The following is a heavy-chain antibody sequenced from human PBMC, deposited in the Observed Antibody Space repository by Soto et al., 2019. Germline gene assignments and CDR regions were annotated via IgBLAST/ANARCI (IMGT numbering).Heavy chain of an antibody. CDR1: GGTFSSYA. V-gene: IGHV1-69*01. Sequence: QVQLVQSGAEVKKPGSSVKVSCKASGGTFSSYAISWVRQAPGQGLEWTGGIIPIFGTANYAQKFQGRVTITADESTSTAYMGLSSLRSEDTAVYYCGRLQMGGSYSDYSYGMDVWGPGTTGTVSS. D-gene: IGHD1-26*01. J-gene: IGHJ6*02. CDR2: IIPIFGTA. CDR3: GRLQMGGSYSDYSYGMDV.